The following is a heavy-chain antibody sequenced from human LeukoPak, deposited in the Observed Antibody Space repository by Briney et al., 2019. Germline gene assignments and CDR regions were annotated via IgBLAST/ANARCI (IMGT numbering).Heavy chain of an antibody. V-gene: IGHV4-59*01. CDR1: GGSISSDY. CDR3: ARDDGYSYGYLAY. D-gene: IGHD5-18*01. Sequence: SETLSLTCTVSGGSISSDYRSWIREPPGKGLGWSGYIYYSGSTNYNPSLKSRVTISVDTSKNQFSLKLSSVTAADTAVYYCARDDGYSYGYLAYWGQGTLVTVSS. J-gene: IGHJ4*02. CDR2: IYYSGST.